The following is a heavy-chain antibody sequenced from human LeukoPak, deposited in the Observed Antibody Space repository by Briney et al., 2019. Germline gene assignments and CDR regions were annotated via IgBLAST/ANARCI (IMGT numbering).Heavy chain of an antibody. D-gene: IGHD6-13*01. CDR3: ARCPIAGTRTGLHY. V-gene: IGHV4-4*07. CDR1: GGSMRSYY. Sequence: SETLSLTCTVSGGSMRSYYWSWIRLPAGKGLEWIGRIYSSGGTNYNPSLKSRVTMSEDTSKNQFSLKLDSVTAADTAVYYCARCPIAGTRTGLHYWGQGTLVTVSS. J-gene: IGHJ4*02. CDR2: IYSSGGT.